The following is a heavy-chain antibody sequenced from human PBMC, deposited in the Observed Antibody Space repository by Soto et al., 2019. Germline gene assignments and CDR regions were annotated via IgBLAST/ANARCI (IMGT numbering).Heavy chain of an antibody. CDR1: GGTFSSYA. CDR3: ATARPLRLGYYYGMDV. J-gene: IGHJ6*02. Sequence: GASVKVSCKASGGTFSSYAISWVRQAPGQGLEWMGGIIPIFGTANYAQKFQGRVTITADKSTSTAYMELSSLRSEDTAVYYCATARPLRLGYYYGMDVWGQGTTVTVSS. D-gene: IGHD3-16*01. V-gene: IGHV1-69*06. CDR2: IIPIFGTA.